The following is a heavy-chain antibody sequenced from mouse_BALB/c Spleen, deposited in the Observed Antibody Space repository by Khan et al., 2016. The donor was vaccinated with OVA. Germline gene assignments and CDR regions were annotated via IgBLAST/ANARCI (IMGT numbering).Heavy chain of an antibody. J-gene: IGHJ4*01. V-gene: IGHV5-6-5*01. CDR2: ISSANNI. D-gene: IGHD1-1*01. Sequence: VQLKESGGGLVKPGGSLKLSCAASGFTFNKYAMSWVRQTPEKRLEWVASISSANNIHYPDSVKGQFTISRDNARSILYLEMSSLRSEDTAMYYCVRGYYSGEMDYWGQGTSVTVSS. CDR3: VRGYYSGEMDY. CDR1: GFTFNKYA.